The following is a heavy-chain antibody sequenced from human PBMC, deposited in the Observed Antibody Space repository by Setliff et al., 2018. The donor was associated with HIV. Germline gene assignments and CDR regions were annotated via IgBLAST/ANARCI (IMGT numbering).Heavy chain of an antibody. V-gene: IGHV3-30-3*01. D-gene: IGHD2-15*01. CDR3: ARPRTYCSGGSCYLGPDY. CDR2: ISYDGNNK. CDR1: GFSFSNYA. Sequence: PGGSLRLSCAASGFSFSNYAMHWVRQAPGKGLEWVAVISYDGNNKYYADSVKGRFTISRDNSKNSLYLQMNSLRAEDTAVYYCARPRTYCSGGSCYLGPDYWGQGTLVTVSS. J-gene: IGHJ4*02.